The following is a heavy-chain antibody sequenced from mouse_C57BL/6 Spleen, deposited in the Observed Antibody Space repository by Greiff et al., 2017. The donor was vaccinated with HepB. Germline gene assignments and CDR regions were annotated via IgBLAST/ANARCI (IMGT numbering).Heavy chain of an antibody. J-gene: IGHJ1*03. D-gene: IGHD1-1*01. Sequence: DVKLQESGPGLVKPSQSLSLTCSVTGYSITSGYYWNWIRQFPGNKLEWMGYISYDGSNNYNPSLKNRISITRDTSKNQFFLKLNSVTTEDTATYYCARKPYYGRGYFDVWGTGTTVTVSS. V-gene: IGHV3-6*01. CDR2: ISYDGSN. CDR1: GYSITSGYY. CDR3: ARKPYYGRGYFDV.